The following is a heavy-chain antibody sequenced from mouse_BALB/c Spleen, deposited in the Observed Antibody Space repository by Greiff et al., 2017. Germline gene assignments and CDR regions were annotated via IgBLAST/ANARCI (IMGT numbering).Heavy chain of an antibody. CDR1: GFTFSSFG. V-gene: IGHV5-17*02. Sequence: EVKLVESGGGLVQPGGSRKLSCAASGFTFSSFGMHWVRQAPEKGLEWVAYISSGSSTIYYADTVKGRFTISRDNPKNTLFLQMTSLRSEDTAMYYCARSLGVITTNAMDYWGQGTSVTVSS. D-gene: IGHD2-4*01. CDR3: ARSLGVITTNAMDY. J-gene: IGHJ4*01. CDR2: ISSGSSTI.